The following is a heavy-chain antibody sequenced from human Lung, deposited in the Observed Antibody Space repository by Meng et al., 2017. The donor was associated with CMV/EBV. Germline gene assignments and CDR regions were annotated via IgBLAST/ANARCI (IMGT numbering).Heavy chain of an antibody. CDR2: IYHSGST. J-gene: IGHJ4*02. CDR1: GGSISSSNW. CDR3: ASFPPPGKQWLVTDY. Sequence: QVQLQESRPGLVKPSGTVSLTCAVSGGSISSSNWWSWVRQPPGKGLEWIGEIYHSGSTNYNPSLKSRVTISVDKSKNQFSLKLSSVTAADTAVYYCASFPPPGKQWLVTDYWGQGTLVTVSS. D-gene: IGHD6-19*01. V-gene: IGHV4-4*02.